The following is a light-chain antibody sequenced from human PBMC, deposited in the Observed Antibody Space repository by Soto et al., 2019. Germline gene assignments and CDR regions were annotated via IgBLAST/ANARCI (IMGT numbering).Light chain of an antibody. CDR3: QQYNTYPIT. J-gene: IGKJ5*01. CDR2: DAS. CDR1: QSISSW. V-gene: IGKV1-5*01. Sequence: QSPSTLSASVGDKVIITCRASQSISSWLAWYQQKPGKAPKLVIYDASSLESGVPSRFSGSGSGTEFTLTISSLQPDDFATFYCQQYNTYPITFGQGTRLEIK.